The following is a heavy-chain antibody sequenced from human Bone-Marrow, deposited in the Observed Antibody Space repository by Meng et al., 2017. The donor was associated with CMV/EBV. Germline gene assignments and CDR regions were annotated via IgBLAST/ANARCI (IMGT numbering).Heavy chain of an antibody. V-gene: IGHV4-59*01. CDR1: GGSISSYY. CDR3: ARSNWNWLDP. CDR2: IYYSGST. Sequence: SETLSLTCNVSGGSISSYYWSWIRQPPGKGLEWIGYIYYSGSTNYNPSLKSRVTISLDTSKNQFSLKMRSVTAADTAVYYCARSNWNWLDPWGQGTRVTVSS. J-gene: IGHJ5*02. D-gene: IGHD1-1*01.